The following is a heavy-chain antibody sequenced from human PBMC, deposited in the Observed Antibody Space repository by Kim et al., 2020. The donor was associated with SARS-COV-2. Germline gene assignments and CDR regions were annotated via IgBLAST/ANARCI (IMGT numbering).Heavy chain of an antibody. J-gene: IGHJ4*02. V-gene: IGHV1-46*01. CDR3: ARGRATVTTIRVVDY. Sequence: ASVKVSCKASGYTFTSYYMHWVRQAPGQGLEWMGIINPSGGSTGYAQQFQGRVIMTRDTSTSTVYMDLSSLRSEDTAVYYCARGRATVTTIRVVDYWGQGTLVTVSS. CDR2: INPSGGST. CDR1: GYTFTSYY. D-gene: IGHD4-4*01.